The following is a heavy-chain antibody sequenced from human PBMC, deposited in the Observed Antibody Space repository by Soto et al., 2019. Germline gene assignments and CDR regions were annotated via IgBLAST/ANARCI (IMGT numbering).Heavy chain of an antibody. CDR3: ANAPFPSFFEY. V-gene: IGHV4-59*11. J-gene: IGHJ4*02. CDR2: VYDSENT. D-gene: IGHD3-16*02. Sequence: SETLSLTCTVSGGSIRSHYWSWIRQPPGKRLEWIGYVYDSENTNYNPSLKSRVTISRDTSKNQFSPKLTSVTASDTPVYYCANAPFPSFFEYWRRGTLVPVSS. CDR1: GGSIRSHY.